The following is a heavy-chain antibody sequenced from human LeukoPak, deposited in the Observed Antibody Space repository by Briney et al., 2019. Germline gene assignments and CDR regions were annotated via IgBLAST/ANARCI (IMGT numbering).Heavy chain of an antibody. J-gene: IGHJ4*02. V-gene: IGHV3-20*04. CDR2: INWNGNTI. D-gene: IGHD6-6*01. Sequence: GGSLRLSCAASGFIFDDYDMNWVRQAPGKGLEWVSHINWNGNTIGYGDSVKGRFTISRDNSKNTLYLQMNSLRAEDTAVYYCAKLSYSSSSIDYWGQGTLVTVSS. CDR1: GFIFDDYD. CDR3: AKLSYSSSSIDY.